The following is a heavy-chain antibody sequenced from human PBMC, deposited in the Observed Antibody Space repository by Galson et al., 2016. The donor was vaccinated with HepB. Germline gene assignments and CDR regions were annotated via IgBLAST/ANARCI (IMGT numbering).Heavy chain of an antibody. V-gene: IGHV4-34*01. J-gene: IGHJ6*02. CDR3: ARVYTSAWYTGLGWNEYNGLDV. CDR1: GESFSYY. Sequence: TLSLTCAVHGESFSYYWSWIRQAPGKGLEWIGEVNHDGNTRYSPSLKSRVTMSAETSKKQVSLNLSSVTAADTAVYYCARVYTSAWYTGLGWNEYNGLDVWGQGTTVTVS. CDR2: VNHDGNT. D-gene: IGHD6-13*01.